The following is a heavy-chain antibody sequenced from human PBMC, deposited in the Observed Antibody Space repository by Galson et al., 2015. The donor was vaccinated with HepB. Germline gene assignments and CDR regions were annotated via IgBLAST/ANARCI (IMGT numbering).Heavy chain of an antibody. Sequence: SVKVSCKASGYTFTSYGISWVRQAPGQGLEWMGWISAYNGNTNYAQKLQGRVTMTTDTSTSTAYMELRSLRSDDTAVYYCARVYPGLSIAVAGTGVDYWGQGTLVTVSS. CDR3: ARVYPGLSIAVAGTGVDY. D-gene: IGHD6-19*01. CDR2: ISAYNGNT. J-gene: IGHJ4*02. CDR1: GYTFTSYG. V-gene: IGHV1-18*01.